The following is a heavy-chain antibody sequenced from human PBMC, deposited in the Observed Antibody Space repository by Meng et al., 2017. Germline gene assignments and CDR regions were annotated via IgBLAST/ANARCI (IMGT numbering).Heavy chain of an antibody. CDR2: ISSSGSTI. CDR1: GFTFSSYE. D-gene: IGHD3-10*01. V-gene: IGHV3-48*03. J-gene: IGHJ5*02. CDR3: ARAAPILLRGVYSNWFDP. Sequence: LSLTCAASGFTFSSYEMNWVRQAPGKGLEWVSYISSSGSTIYYADSVKGRFTISRDNAKNSLYLQMNSLRAEDTAVYYCARAAPILLRGVYSNWFDPWGQGTLVTVSS.